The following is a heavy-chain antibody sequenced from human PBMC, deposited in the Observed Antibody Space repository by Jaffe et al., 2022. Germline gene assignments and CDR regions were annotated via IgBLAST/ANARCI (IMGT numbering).Heavy chain of an antibody. CDR2: SCQDGTI. Sequence: QVVLQESGPGLVKPSETLSLTCSVSGYSISSGYCWGYIRQSAEKGLEWIGSSCQDGTIHYPPSFKSRVTVSLDTSKNQFSLKLNYVTAADTAIYYCARTSRGLGSYTDHWGQGVLVTVSS. J-gene: IGHJ5*02. V-gene: IGHV4-38-2*02. CDR1: GYSISSGYC. CDR3: ARTSRGLGSYTDH. D-gene: IGHD3-10*01.